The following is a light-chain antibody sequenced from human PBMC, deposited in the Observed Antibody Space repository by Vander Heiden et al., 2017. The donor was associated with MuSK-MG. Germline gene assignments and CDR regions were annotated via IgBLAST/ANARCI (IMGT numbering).Light chain of an antibody. CDR1: RSNIGTGYP. V-gene: IGLV1-40*01. Sequence: QSVLTQPPSVSGAPGQRVTISCTGSRSNIGTGYPVQWYQQLPGTAPKLLIYGDSNRPSGVPDRFSGSKSGTSASLAITGLQAEDEADYYCQSYDNSLRGFVIFGGGTKLTVL. CDR2: GDS. CDR3: QSYDNSLRGFVI. J-gene: IGLJ2*01.